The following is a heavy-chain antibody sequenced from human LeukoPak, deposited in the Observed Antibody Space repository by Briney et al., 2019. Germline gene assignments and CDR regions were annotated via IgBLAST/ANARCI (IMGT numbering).Heavy chain of an antibody. CDR2: ISYDGHNT. Sequence: GGSLRLSCAASEITLSNYWIHWVRQAPGKGLVWVSRISYDGHNTNYADSVKGRFTISRDTAKNTLYLQMNSLRAEDTAVYYCAKANRKMWYQLLPYYYFDYWGQGTLVTVSS. D-gene: IGHD2-2*01. J-gene: IGHJ4*02. CDR3: AKANRKMWYQLLPYYYFDY. V-gene: IGHV3-74*01. CDR1: EITLSNYW.